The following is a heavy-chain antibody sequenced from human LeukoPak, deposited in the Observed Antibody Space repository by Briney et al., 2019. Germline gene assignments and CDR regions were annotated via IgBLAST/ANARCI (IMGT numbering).Heavy chain of an antibody. CDR3: ARRDNHNGSDY. D-gene: IGHD1-14*01. Sequence: PGGSLRLSCEVSGFTFSNYYMSWVRQAPRKGLEWVSLIYSGGSTYYADSVKGRFTISRDNSKNKVYLQMNSLRAEDTAMYYCARRDNHNGSDYWGQGTLVTVSS. CDR1: GFTFSNYY. V-gene: IGHV3-53*01. J-gene: IGHJ4*02. CDR2: IYSGGST.